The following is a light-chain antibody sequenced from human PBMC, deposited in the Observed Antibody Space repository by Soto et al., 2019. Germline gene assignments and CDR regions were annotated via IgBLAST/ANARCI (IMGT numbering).Light chain of an antibody. CDR2: KAS. CDR3: QQYNSSWT. CDR1: QSISSW. J-gene: IGKJ1*01. Sequence: DIQMTQSPSTLSASVGDRVSITCRARQSISSWLAWYQQKPGKAPKLLIYKASSLESGVPSRFSGSGSGTEFTLTISSLQPDGFATYYCQQYNSSWTFGQGTKVEIK. V-gene: IGKV1-5*03.